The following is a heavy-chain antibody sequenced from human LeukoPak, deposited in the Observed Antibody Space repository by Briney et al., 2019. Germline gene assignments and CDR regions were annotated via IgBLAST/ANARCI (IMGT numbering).Heavy chain of an antibody. V-gene: IGHV3-21*01. CDR1: GFTFSSYS. D-gene: IGHD2-21*02. Sequence: PGGSLRLSCAASGFTFSSYSMNWVRQAPGKGLEWVASISSSSSYIYYVDSVKGRFTISRDNAKNSLYLQMNSLRAEDTAVYYCERGTRRVVTAIQPFDYWGQGTLVTVSS. J-gene: IGHJ4*02. CDR3: ERGTRRVVTAIQPFDY. CDR2: ISSSSSYI.